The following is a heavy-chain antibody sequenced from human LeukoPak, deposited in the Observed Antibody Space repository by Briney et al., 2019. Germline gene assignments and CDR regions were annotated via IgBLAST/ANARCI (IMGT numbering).Heavy chain of an antibody. CDR2: IYHSGST. D-gene: IGHD6-13*01. J-gene: IGHJ4*02. CDR3: ARVVDSSSWYSHYFDY. V-gene: IGHV4-38-2*02. Sequence: PSETLSLTCTVSGYSISSGYYWGWIRQPPGKGLEWIGSIYHSGSTYYNPSLKSRVTISVDTSKNQFSLKLSSVTAADTAVYYCARVVDSSSWYSHYFDYWGQGTLVTVSS. CDR1: GYSISSGYY.